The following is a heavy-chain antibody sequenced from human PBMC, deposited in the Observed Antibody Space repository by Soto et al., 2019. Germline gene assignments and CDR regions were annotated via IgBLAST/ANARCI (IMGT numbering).Heavy chain of an antibody. Sequence: SVKVSCKASGGTFSSYAISWVRQAPGQGLEWMGEIIPIFGTANYAQKFQGRVTITADESTSTAYMELISLRAEDTAVYYCAKGGYTFGFLFDSWGQGTLVTVSS. D-gene: IGHD5-18*01. CDR3: AKGGYTFGFLFDS. CDR2: IIPIFGTA. V-gene: IGHV1-69*13. J-gene: IGHJ4*02. CDR1: GGTFSSYA.